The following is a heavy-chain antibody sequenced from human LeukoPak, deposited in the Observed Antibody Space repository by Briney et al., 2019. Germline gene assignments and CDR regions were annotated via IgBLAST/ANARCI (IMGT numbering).Heavy chain of an antibody. D-gene: IGHD6-13*01. CDR2: IYYSGST. CDR1: GGSISSSSYY. Sequence: SETLSLTCTVSGGSISSSSYYWGWIRQPPGKGLEGIGSIYYSGSTYYNPSLKSRVTIYVDTSKNQFSLKLSSVTAADTAVYYCARGGSYSSSSFDYWGQGTLVTVSS. V-gene: IGHV4-39*01. CDR3: ARGGSYSSSSFDY. J-gene: IGHJ4*02.